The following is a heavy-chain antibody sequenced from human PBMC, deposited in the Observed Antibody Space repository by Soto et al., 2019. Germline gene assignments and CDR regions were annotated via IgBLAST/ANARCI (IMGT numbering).Heavy chain of an antibody. CDR2: TYYRSKWYN. J-gene: IGHJ5*02. V-gene: IGHV6-1*01. CDR3: ARDKHDYFNRGIGFDT. Sequence: PAQTLSLTCAISGDSVSTNGAAWNCIRRSPSRGLEWLGRTYYRSKWYNDYAVSVKSRITINPDTSKSQFSLQLNSVTPEDTAVYYCARDKHDYFNRGIGFDTWGQGILVTVSS. CDR1: GDSVSTNGAA. D-gene: IGHD4-17*01.